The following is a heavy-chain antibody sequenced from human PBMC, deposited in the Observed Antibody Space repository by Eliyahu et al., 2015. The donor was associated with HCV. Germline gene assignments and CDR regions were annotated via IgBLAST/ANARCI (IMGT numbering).Heavy chain of an antibody. V-gene: IGHV4-30-4*01. CDR2: IYYSGTT. Sequence: QVQLQESGPGLVKPSQTLSLTCTVSGGSISSSDYYWSWIRQPPGKGLEWIGYIYYSGTTHYNPSLKSRVTISVDTSKNQFSLKLTSVTAADTAVYYCARDVDTTLVRYYYMDVWGKGTTVTVSS. CDR1: GGSISSSDYY. J-gene: IGHJ6*03. D-gene: IGHD5-18*01. CDR3: ARDVDTTLVRYYYMDV.